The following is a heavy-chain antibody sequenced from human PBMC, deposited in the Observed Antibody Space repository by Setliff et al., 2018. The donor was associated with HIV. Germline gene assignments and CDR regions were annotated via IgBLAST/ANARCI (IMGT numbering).Heavy chain of an antibody. D-gene: IGHD3-9*01. V-gene: IGHV4-59*01. Sequence: PSETLSLTCTVSGGSISSYYWSWIRQPPGGGLEFIGYISYSGSTNYNPSLKSRITISVDTSKNRFSLKLMSVTAADTAVYYCARLRGLARIYFYYYMDVWGKGTTVTVSS. CDR3: ARLRGLARIYFYYYMDV. CDR2: ISYSGST. CDR1: GGSISSYY. J-gene: IGHJ6*03.